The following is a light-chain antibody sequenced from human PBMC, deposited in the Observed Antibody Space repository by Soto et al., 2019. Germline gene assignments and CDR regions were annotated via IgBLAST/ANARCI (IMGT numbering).Light chain of an antibody. CDR1: QTISNW. J-gene: IGKJ1*01. CDR2: DAS. V-gene: IGKV1-5*01. Sequence: DIQMTQSPSTLSASVGDRVTITCRASQTISNWLAWYQQKPGKAPKLLIYDASILESGVPSRFSGSGSGTEFTLTISSLQPDDSAAYYCQHYNSYSEAFGQGTKVDI. CDR3: QHYNSYSEA.